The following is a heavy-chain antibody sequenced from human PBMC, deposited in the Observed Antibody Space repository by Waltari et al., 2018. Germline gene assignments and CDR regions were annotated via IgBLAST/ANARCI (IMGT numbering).Heavy chain of an antibody. CDR2: SSDYNGNT. V-gene: IGHV1-18*01. J-gene: IGHJ4*02. CDR3: AGEASTPISNCDY. Sequence: QVQLVQSGAEVKKPGASVKVSCKASGYTFTSYGISWVRQAPGQGLEWMGWSSDYNGNTNYAQKIEGRVTMTTDTSPSTDYMERRSLRSDDTAVDYGAGEASTPISNCDYWGQGTLVTVSS. CDR1: GYTFTSYG. D-gene: IGHD2-15*01.